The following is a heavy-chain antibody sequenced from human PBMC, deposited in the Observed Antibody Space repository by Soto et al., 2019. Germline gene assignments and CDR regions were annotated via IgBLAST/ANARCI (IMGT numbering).Heavy chain of an antibody. CDR2: IDPKSGGT. CDR1: GPTFIAYY. V-gene: IGHV1-2*02. CDR3: ARVSVDVPE. J-gene: IGHJ4*02. D-gene: IGHD5-12*01. Sequence: QLVQSGAEVKKPGASVRVSCKTSGPTFIAYYIHWVRQAPGQGLEWMGWIDPKSGGTTYEQKFLGRVTMTRDTSINTAYMDLKRLTSDDTAVYYCARVSVDVPEWGQGTLITVSS.